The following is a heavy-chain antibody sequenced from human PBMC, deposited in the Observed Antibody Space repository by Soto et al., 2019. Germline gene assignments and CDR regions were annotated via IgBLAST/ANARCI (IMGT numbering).Heavy chain of an antibody. D-gene: IGHD3-22*01. V-gene: IGHV5-51*01. CDR3: ASSYSYDSSGYRMDV. CDR1: GFSFTSYW. Sequence: PGESLKISCKGSGFSFTSYWIGWVRQMPGKGLEWMGIIYPGDSDTRYSPSFQGQVTISADKSISTAYLQWSSLKASDTAMYYCASSYSYDSSGYRMDVWGQGTTVTVSS. J-gene: IGHJ6*02. CDR2: IYPGDSDT.